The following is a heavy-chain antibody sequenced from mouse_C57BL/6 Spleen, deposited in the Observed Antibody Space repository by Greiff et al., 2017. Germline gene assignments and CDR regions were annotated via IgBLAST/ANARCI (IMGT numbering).Heavy chain of an antibody. Sequence: QVQLQQPGAELVKPGASVKVSCKASGYTFTSYWMHWVKQRPGQGLEWIGRIHPSDSDTNYNQKFKGKATLSVDKSSSTAYMQLSSLTSDDSAVYYCAIFCPYYDYDAMDYWGQGTSVTVSS. V-gene: IGHV1-74*01. CDR1: GYTFTSYW. CDR2: IHPSDSDT. CDR3: AIFCPYYDYDAMDY. J-gene: IGHJ4*01. D-gene: IGHD2-10*01.